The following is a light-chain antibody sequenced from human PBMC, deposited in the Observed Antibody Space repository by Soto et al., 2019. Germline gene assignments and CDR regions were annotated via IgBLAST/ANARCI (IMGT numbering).Light chain of an antibody. CDR3: QQCNNWPRT. J-gene: IGKJ1*01. CDR2: SAS. Sequence: EIVMTQSPATLSVSPGERATLSCRASQSVSSNLAWYQQKPGQAPRLLIYSASTRATGIPVRFSGSGSGTEFTLTISSLQSEDFALYYCQQCNNWPRTFGQGTKVEVK. V-gene: IGKV3-15*01. CDR1: QSVSSN.